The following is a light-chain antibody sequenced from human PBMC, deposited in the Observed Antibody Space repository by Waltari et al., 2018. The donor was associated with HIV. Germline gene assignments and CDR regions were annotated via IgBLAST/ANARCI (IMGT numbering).Light chain of an antibody. CDR3: AALDDSLNGVV. CDR1: SSNIGSNT. V-gene: IGLV1-44*01. CDR2: SNK. J-gene: IGLJ2*01. Sequence: QSVLTQPPSASGTPGQRVTISCSGSSSNIGSNTVNWYPQLPGTAPKLLIYSNKQRPQRVPDRFSDSKSGTAASLVITGRESEDEADYYCAALDDSLNGVVFGGGTKLTVL.